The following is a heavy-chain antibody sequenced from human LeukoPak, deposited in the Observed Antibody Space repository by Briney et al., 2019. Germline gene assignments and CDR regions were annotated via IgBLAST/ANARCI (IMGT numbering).Heavy chain of an antibody. J-gene: IGHJ4*02. D-gene: IGHD6-13*01. Sequence: GGSLRLSCAASGFTFSSYAMSWVRQAPGKGLEWVSAISGSGGSTYYADSVKGRFTISRDNSKNTLYLQMNSLRAEDTAVYYCAKPRMLHSSSWYYFDYWGQGTLVTVSS. CDR1: GFTFSSYA. CDR2: ISGSGGST. CDR3: AKPRMLHSSSWYYFDY. V-gene: IGHV3-23*01.